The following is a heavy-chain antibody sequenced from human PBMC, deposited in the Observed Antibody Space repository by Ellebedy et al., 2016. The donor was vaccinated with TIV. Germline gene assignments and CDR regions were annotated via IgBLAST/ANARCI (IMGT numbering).Heavy chain of an antibody. D-gene: IGHD5-18*01. CDR1: GGSFSGYY. V-gene: IGHV4-34*01. J-gene: IGHJ4*02. CDR2: IVHSGNT. CDR3: ARGGTFSHGLWYFDY. Sequence: SETLSLTCAVYGGSFSGYYWSWICVPPGQGLEWIGEIVHSGNTIYHPSLKSRVTISVDTSKDQFSLTLTSLTAADTAAYYCARGGTFSHGLWYFDYWGQGTLVTVSS.